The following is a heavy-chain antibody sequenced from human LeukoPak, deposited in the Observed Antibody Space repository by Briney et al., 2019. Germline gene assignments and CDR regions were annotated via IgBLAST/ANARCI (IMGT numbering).Heavy chain of an antibody. D-gene: IGHD2-15*01. CDR1: GFTFSSYA. Sequence: GGSLRLSCAASGFTFSSYAMHWVRQAPGKGLEWVAVISYDGSNKYYADSVKGRFTISRDNSKNTLYLQMNSLRAEDTAVYYCARDPERYCSGGSCYPNWFDPWGQGTLVTVSS. CDR3: ARDPERYCSGGSCYPNWFDP. V-gene: IGHV3-30-3*01. J-gene: IGHJ5*02. CDR2: ISYDGSNK.